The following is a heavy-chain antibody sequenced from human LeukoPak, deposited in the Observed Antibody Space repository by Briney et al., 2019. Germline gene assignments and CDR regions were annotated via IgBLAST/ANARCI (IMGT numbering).Heavy chain of an antibody. CDR1: GFTFSDYS. D-gene: IGHD1-1*01. Sequence: GGSLRLSCAASGFTFSDYSMNCVRQAPGKGLEWVSSISRSSRDVYYAGSVKGRFTISRDNAKDSLYLQMNSLRAEDMAVYFCVRDLMGSGSTTAYLHHWGQGTLVTVS. J-gene: IGHJ1*01. CDR2: ISRSSRDV. CDR3: VRDLMGSGSTTAYLHH. V-gene: IGHV3-21*01.